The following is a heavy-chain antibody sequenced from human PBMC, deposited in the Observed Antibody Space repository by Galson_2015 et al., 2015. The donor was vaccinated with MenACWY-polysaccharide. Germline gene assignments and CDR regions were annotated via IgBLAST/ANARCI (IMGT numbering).Heavy chain of an antibody. CDR2: SGSGGGL. Sequence: SLRVSCAASGFSFSANGMSWVRQAPGRGLEWVSGSGSGGGLYYADSVKGRFTVSRDNSKNTLYLQMNNLRAEDTAVYHCAKVGPRSSWTMGIDYWGQGTLVTVSS. CDR1: GFSFSANG. CDR3: AKVGPRSSWTMGIDY. V-gene: IGHV3-23*01. D-gene: IGHD6-13*01. J-gene: IGHJ4*02.